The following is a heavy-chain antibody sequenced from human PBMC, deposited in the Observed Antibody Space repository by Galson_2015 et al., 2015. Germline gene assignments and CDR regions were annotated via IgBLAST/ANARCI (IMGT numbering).Heavy chain of an antibody. D-gene: IGHD3-22*01. CDR2: ISYDGSNK. V-gene: IGHV3-30*03. J-gene: IGHJ6*02. CDR1: GFTFSSYG. Sequence: SLRLSCAASGFTFSSYGMHWVRQAPGKGLEWVAVISYDGSNKYYADSVKGRFTISRDNSKNTLYLQMNSLRAEDTAVYYCARDIYDSSGYYPDSVYYGMDVWGQGTTVTVSS. CDR3: ARDIYDSSGYYPDSVYYGMDV.